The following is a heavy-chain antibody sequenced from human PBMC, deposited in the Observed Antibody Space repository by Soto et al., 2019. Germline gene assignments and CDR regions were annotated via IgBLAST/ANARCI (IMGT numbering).Heavy chain of an antibody. CDR1: GYRFTSYW. CDR3: ARHAELRRVWTSGATGRDV. Sequence: GDSLKISCKGSGYRFTSYWISWVRQIPGKGLEWMVRIDPSDSYDSYSPGFEGHVNISADKSISTAYPQWSRLKASDTAMYYCARHAELRRVWTSGATGRDVCGQGTTVSVS. J-gene: IGHJ6*02. CDR2: IDPSDSYD. V-gene: IGHV5-10-1*01. D-gene: IGHD1-26*01.